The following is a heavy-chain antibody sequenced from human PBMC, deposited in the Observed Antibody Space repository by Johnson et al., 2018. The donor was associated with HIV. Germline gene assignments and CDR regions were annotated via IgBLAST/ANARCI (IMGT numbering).Heavy chain of an antibody. CDR3: ARGQWLVPFTFDL. CDR1: GFTFDDYA. J-gene: IGHJ3*01. Sequence: EVQLVESGGGLVQPGRSLRLSCAASGFTFDDYAMYWVRQAPGKGLEWVSGISWNSGNIVYADSVKGRLTISRDNAKNSLYLQIKNLRAEDTALYYCARGQWLVPFTFDLWGPGTMVTVSS. V-gene: IGHV3-9*01. D-gene: IGHD6-19*01. CDR2: ISWNSGNI.